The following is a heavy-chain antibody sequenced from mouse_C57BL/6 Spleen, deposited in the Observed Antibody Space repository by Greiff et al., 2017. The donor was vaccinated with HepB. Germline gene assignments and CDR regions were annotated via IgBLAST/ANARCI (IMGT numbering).Heavy chain of an antibody. CDR2: INPSSGYT. CDR3: ARSFTTVVADY. J-gene: IGHJ2*01. Sequence: VMLVESGAELARPGASVKMSCKASGYTFTSYTMHWVKQRPGQGLEWIGYINPSSGYTKYNQKFKDKATLTADKSSSTAYMQLSSLTSEDSAVYYCARSFTTVVADYWGQGTTLTVSS. D-gene: IGHD1-1*01. V-gene: IGHV1-4*01. CDR1: GYTFTSYT.